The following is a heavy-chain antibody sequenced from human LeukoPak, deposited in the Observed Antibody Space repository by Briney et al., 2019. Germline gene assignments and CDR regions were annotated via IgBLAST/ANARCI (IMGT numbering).Heavy chain of an antibody. CDR1: GGTFSSYA. Sequence: SVKVSCKASGGTFSSYAISWVRQAPGQGLEWMGRIIPILGIANYAQKFQGRVTITADKSTSTAYMELSSLRSEDTAVYYCAAYGHQMRYFGYWGQGTLVTVSS. CDR3: AAYGHQMRYFGY. CDR2: IIPILGIA. V-gene: IGHV1-69*04. D-gene: IGHD4-17*01. J-gene: IGHJ4*02.